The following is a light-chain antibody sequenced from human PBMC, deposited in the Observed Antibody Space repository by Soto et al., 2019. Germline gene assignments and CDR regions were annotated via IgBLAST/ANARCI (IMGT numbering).Light chain of an antibody. V-gene: IGLV2-8*01. CDR1: SSDVGSYNY. Sequence: QSVLTQPPSASGSPGQSVTISCTGTSSDVGSYNYVSWYQQNPGKAPKLIIYEVSKRPPGVPDRFSGSKSGNTASLSVSGLQAEDDGDYYCSSYAGSSIYVFGTGTKLTVL. CDR3: SSYAGSSIYV. J-gene: IGLJ1*01. CDR2: EVS.